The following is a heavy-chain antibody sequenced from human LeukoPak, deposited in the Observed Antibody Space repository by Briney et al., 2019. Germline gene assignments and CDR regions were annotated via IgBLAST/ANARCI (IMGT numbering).Heavy chain of an antibody. CDR1: GFTFSHYA. J-gene: IGHJ4*02. CDR3: ARVSSGHLFDY. V-gene: IGHV3-23*01. D-gene: IGHD6-6*01. CDR2: ISASGGST. Sequence: GGSLRLSCAASGFTFSHYAMSWVRQAPGKGLEWVSSISASGGSTYYADSVQGRFSISRDNSKNTLYLQMNSLRAEDTAVYYCARVSSGHLFDYWGQGTLVTVSS.